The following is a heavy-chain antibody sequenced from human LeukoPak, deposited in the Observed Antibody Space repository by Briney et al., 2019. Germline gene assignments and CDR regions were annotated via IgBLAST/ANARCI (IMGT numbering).Heavy chain of an antibody. CDR3: ARESSGSLSWFDP. CDR1: GGTFSSYA. D-gene: IGHD3-10*01. CDR2: IIPIFGTA. J-gene: IGHJ5*02. V-gene: IGHV1-69*05. Sequence: SVKVSCKASGGTFSSYAISWVRQAPGQGLEWMGRIIPIFGTANYAQKFQGRVTITTDESTSTAYMELSSLRSEDTAVYYCARESSGSLSWFDPWGQGTLVTDSS.